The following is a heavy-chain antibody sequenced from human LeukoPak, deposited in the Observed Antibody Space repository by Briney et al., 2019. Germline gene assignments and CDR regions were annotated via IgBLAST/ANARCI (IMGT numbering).Heavy chain of an antibody. CDR2: ISAYSGDT. Sequence: ASVKVSCKASGYTFTSYDISWVRQAPGQGLAWMGWISAYSGDTNSAQNLQGRVTMTTDTSTSTAYMELRSLRSDDTAVYYCARDGSGTYSFDYWGQGTLVTVSS. V-gene: IGHV1-18*01. CDR1: GYTFTSYD. J-gene: IGHJ4*02. CDR3: ARDGSGTYSFDY. D-gene: IGHD1-26*01.